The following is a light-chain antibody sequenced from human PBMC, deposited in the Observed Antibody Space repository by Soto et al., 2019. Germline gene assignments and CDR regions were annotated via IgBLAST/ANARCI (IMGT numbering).Light chain of an antibody. CDR1: QRLVHSYGNTY. CDR2: EIC. CDR3: MQTTRFPLN. Sequence: DIVLTQTPLSSPVTLGQPASISCRSSQRLVHSYGNTYLNWLQQRPGQPPRLLIYEICNRFSGVPHRFSCSGAGTDFILDISRVEADEGEVYTCMQTTRFPLNFGGGTTVQIK. V-gene: IGKV2-24*01. J-gene: IGKJ4*01.